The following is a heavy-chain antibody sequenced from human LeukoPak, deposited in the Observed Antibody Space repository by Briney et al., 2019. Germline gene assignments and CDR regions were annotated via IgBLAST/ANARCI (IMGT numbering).Heavy chain of an antibody. D-gene: IGHD3-16*01. V-gene: IGHV3-21*01. CDR1: GFTFSSYS. CDR3: ARDAPRGGGSPYFDY. CDR2: ISSSSSYI. J-gene: IGHJ4*02. Sequence: GGSLRLSCAASGFTFSSYSMNWVRQAPGKGLEWVSSISSSSSYIYYADSVKGRFTISRDNAKNSLYLQMNSLRGEDTAVYYFARDAPRGGGSPYFDYWGQGTLVTVSS.